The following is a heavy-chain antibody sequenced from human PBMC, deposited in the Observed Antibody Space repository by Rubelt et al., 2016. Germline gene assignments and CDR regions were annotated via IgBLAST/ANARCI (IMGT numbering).Heavy chain of an antibody. CDR2: IYYSGST. V-gene: IGHV4-34*01. CDR3: ARTYRYYSDY. J-gene: IGHJ4*02. Sequence: QLQLQQWGAGLLKPSETLSLSCAVYGGSFSGYYWSWIRQPPGKGLEWIGYIYYSGSTYYNPSLKSRVTISVDTSKNQCALKVYSVTAADTAVYYCARTYRYYSDYWGQGTLVTVSS. CDR1: GGSFSGYY. D-gene: IGHD1-26*01.